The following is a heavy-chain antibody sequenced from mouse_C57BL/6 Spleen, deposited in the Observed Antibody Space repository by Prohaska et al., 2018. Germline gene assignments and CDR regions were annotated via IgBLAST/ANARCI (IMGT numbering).Heavy chain of an antibody. CDR1: GFTFSGFW. V-gene: IGHV11-2*01. J-gene: IGHJ1*03. CDR3: IRYDSNYWYFGV. D-gene: IGHD2-5*01. CDR2: INSVCSVI. Sequence: EVQLLETGGGLVQPGGSRGLSCEGSGFTFSGFWMSWVRQTPGKTLEWIGDINSVCSVINYAPSIKDRFTIFRDNDKSTLYLQMGNVRSEDTATYFCIRYDSNYWYFGVWGTGTTVTVSS.